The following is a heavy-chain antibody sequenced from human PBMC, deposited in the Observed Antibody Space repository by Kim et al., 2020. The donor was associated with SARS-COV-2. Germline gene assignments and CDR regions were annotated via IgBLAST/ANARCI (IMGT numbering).Heavy chain of an antibody. CDR2: ISGSGGST. Sequence: GGSLRLSCAASGFTFSSYAMSWVRQAPGKGLEWVSAISGSGGSTYYADSVKGRFTISRDTSKNTLYLQMNSLIAEAPAVYYCSQPNRRYYGIDFSGPGT. V-gene: IGHV3-23*01. J-gene: IGHJ6*02. CDR3: SQPNRRYYGIDF. CDR1: GFTFSSYA.